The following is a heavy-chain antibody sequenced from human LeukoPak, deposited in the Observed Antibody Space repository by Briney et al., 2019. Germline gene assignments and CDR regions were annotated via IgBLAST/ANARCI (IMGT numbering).Heavy chain of an antibody. CDR2: INSDGTST. V-gene: IGHV3-74*01. Sequence: GGSLRLSCAASGFTFSSYWMHWVRQAPGKGLVWVSRINSDGTSTYYADSVKGRLTISRDNAKNTLYLQMNSLRAEDTAVYYCARGQGGYSSGWHDYWGQGTLVTVSS. D-gene: IGHD6-25*01. CDR1: GFTFSSYW. J-gene: IGHJ4*02. CDR3: ARGQGGYSSGWHDY.